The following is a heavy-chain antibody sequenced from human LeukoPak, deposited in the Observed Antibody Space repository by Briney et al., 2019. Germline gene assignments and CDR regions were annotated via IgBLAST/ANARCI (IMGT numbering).Heavy chain of an antibody. Sequence: PGGSLRLSCAAFSSYWMSWVRQAPGKGLEWVANIKQDGSEKSYVDSVKGRFTISRDNAKNSLYLQMSSLRAEDTAVYYCAGVRIGMYCYYVDVWGKGTTVTVSS. CDR1: SSYW. D-gene: IGHD2-15*01. V-gene: IGHV3-7*04. CDR2: IKQDGSEK. CDR3: AGVRIGMYCYYVDV. J-gene: IGHJ6*03.